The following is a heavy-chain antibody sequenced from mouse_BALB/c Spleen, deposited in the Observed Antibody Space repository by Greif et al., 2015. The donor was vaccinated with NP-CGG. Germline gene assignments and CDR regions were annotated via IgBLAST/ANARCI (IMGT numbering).Heavy chain of an antibody. CDR2: INPGSGGT. J-gene: IGHJ1*01. CDR1: GYAFTNYL. Sequence: QVQLQQSGAELVRPGTSVKVSCKASGYAFTNYLIEWVKQRPGQGLEWIGVINPGSGGTNYNEKFKGKATLTADKSSSTAYMQLSSLTSDDSAVYFCASDWEGYWYFDVWGAGTTVTVSS. D-gene: IGHD4-1*01. V-gene: IGHV1-54*01. CDR3: ASDWEGYWYFDV.